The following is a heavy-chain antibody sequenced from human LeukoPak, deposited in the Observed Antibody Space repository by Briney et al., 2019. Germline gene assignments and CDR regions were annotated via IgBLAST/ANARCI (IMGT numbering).Heavy chain of an antibody. D-gene: IGHD3-22*01. Sequence: SETLSLTCTVSGGSISSYYWSWIRQPAGKGLEWIGRIYTSGSTNYNPSLKSRVTMSVDTSKNQFSLKLSSVTAADTAVYYCARERITMIVAAPRQDSYYYYGMDVWGQGTTVTVSS. CDR3: ARERITMIVAAPRQDSYYYYGMDV. J-gene: IGHJ6*02. V-gene: IGHV4-4*07. CDR2: IYTSGST. CDR1: GGSISSYY.